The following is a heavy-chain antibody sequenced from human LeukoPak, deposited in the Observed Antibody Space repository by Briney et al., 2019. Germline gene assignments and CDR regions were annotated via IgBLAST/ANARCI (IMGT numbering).Heavy chain of an antibody. Sequence: SETLSLTCAVSGGSISSSNWWSWVRQPPGKGLEWIGEVFHGGSTNFNPSLKSRVTISVDRSKNQFSLRLSSVTAADTAVYFCARGEKHGSGTVQFDYWGQGTLVTVSS. V-gene: IGHV4-4*02. CDR1: GGSISSSNW. J-gene: IGHJ4*02. CDR3: ARGEKHGSGTVQFDY. D-gene: IGHD3-10*01. CDR2: VFHGGST.